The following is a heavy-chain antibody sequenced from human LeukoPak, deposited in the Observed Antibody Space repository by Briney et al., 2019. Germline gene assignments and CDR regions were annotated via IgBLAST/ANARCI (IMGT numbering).Heavy chain of an antibody. CDR3: ARDHRHYDILTGYSDWYFDL. Sequence: PSETLSLTCTVSGGSISSSSYYWSWIRQPAGKGLEWIGRIYTSGSTNYNPSLKSRVTMSVDTSKNQLSLKLSSVTAADTAVYYCARDHRHYDILTGYSDWYFDLWGRGTLVTVSS. CDR2: IYTSGST. V-gene: IGHV4-61*02. J-gene: IGHJ2*01. D-gene: IGHD3-9*01. CDR1: GGSISSSSYY.